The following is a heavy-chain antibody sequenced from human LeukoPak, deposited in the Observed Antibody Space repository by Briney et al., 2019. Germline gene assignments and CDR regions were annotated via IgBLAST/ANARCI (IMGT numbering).Heavy chain of an antibody. D-gene: IGHD2-8*01. V-gene: IGHV3-11*01. CDR1: GFGFSGSY. J-gene: IGHJ4*01. CDR3: STDPRLLIY. Sequence: GGSLRLSRVVSGFGFSGSYMTWIRQTPGKGLEWLAYISGSGSDIYYADSVKGRFTISRDNAKNSLYLQMNSLRPDDTALYYCSTDPRLLIYWGHGTLVTVSS. CDR2: ISGSGSDI.